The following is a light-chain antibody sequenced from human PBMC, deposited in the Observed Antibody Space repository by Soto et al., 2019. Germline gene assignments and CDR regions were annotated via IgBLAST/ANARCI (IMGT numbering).Light chain of an antibody. J-gene: IGKJ1*01. Sequence: DIQMTQSPSTPSASVGDRVTITCRASQSISSYLNWYQQKPGKAPKLLIYDASILESGVPPRFSGSGSGTEFTLTIRSLQPDDIATYYCQQYSSYSAWTFGEGTKVDIK. CDR3: QQYSSYSAWT. CDR1: QSISSY. V-gene: IGKV1-5*01. CDR2: DAS.